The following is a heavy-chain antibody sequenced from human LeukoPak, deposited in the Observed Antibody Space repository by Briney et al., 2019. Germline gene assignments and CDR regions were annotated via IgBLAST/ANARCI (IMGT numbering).Heavy chain of an antibody. CDR1: GGSISSSNYY. V-gene: IGHV4-39*07. CDR3: AREYYGSGSYYNAGGMDV. D-gene: IGHD3-10*01. J-gene: IGHJ6*02. Sequence: SETLSLTCTVSGGSISSSNYYWGWIRQPPGKGLEWIGSIYHSGSTNYNPSLKSRVTISVDKSKNQFSLKLSSVTAADTAVYYCAREYYGSGSYYNAGGMDVWGQGTTVTVSS. CDR2: IYHSGST.